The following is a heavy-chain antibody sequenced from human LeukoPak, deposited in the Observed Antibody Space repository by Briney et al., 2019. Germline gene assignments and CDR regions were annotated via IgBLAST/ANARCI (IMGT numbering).Heavy chain of an antibody. CDR3: AKDGRITIFGVVQYYFDY. CDR1: GFTFSSYA. J-gene: IGHJ4*02. CDR2: ISDSGGST. Sequence: GGSLRLSCAASGFTFSSYAMSWVRQAPGKGLEWVSGISDSGGSTYYADSVKGPFTISRDNSKNTLYLQMNSLRAEDTAVYYCAKDGRITIFGVVQYYFDYWGQGTLVTVSS. V-gene: IGHV3-23*01. D-gene: IGHD3-3*01.